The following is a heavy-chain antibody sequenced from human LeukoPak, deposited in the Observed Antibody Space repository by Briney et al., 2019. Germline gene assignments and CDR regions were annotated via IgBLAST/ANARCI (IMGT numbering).Heavy chain of an antibody. CDR2: IYSGGST. CDR3: AREMRGYYPHY. J-gene: IGHJ4*02. D-gene: IGHD1-26*01. V-gene: IGHV3-53*05. CDR1: GFTVSSNY. Sequence: GGSLRLSCAASGFTVSSNYMSWVRQAPGKGLEWVSVIYSGGSTYYADSVKGRFTIIRDDSKNTLYLQMNNLRTEDTALYYCAREMRGYYPHYWGQGTLVTVSS.